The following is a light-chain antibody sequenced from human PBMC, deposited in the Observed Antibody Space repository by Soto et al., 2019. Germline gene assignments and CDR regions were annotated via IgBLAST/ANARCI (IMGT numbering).Light chain of an antibody. CDR3: QQRSNWPWT. Sequence: EIVFTQSPSTLSLSPGERATLSCRASQSVSSYLAWYQQKPGQAPRLLIYDASNRATGIPARFSGSGSGTDFTLTIGSLEPEDFAVYYCQQRSNWPWTFGQGTKVDIK. J-gene: IGKJ1*01. V-gene: IGKV3-11*01. CDR2: DAS. CDR1: QSVSSY.